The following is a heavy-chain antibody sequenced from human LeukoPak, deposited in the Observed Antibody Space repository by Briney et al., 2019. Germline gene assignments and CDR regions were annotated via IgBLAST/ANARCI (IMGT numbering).Heavy chain of an antibody. V-gene: IGHV4-30-2*01. CDR3: ARSTLHYCSGGSCYRPSWFDP. J-gene: IGHJ5*02. CDR2: IYHSGST. Sequence: SETLSLTCAVSGGSISSGGYSWSWIRQPPGKGLEWIGYIYHSGSTYYNPSLKSRVTISVDRSKNQFSLKLSSVTAADTAVYYCARSTLHYCSGGSCYRPSWFDPGGQGTLVSVSS. CDR1: GGSISSGGYS. D-gene: IGHD2-15*01.